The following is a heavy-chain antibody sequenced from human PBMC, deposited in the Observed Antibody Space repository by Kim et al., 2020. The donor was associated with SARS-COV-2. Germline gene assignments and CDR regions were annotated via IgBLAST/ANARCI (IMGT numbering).Heavy chain of an antibody. CDR3: ARELRGKGGYRYGTYYYYYGMDV. V-gene: IGHV3-21*01. D-gene: IGHD5-18*01. CDR2: ISSSSSYI. Sequence: GGSLRLSCAASGFTFSSYSMNWVRQAPGKGLEWVSSISSSSSYIYYADSVKGRFTISRDNAKNSLYLQMNSLRAEDTAVYYCARELRGKGGYRYGTYYYYYGMDVWGQGTTVTVSS. J-gene: IGHJ6*02. CDR1: GFTFSSYS.